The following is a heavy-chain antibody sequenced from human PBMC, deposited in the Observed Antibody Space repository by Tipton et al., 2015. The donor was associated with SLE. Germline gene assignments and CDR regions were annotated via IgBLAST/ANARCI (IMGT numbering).Heavy chain of an antibody. J-gene: IGHJ6*02. D-gene: IGHD3-16*01. CDR1: GGSISSSNW. CDR2: IYHSGST. CDR3: ARLGHGMRRDYYYGMRV. V-gene: IGHV4-4*02. Sequence: TLSLTCAVSGGSISSSNWWSWVRQPPGKGLEWIGEIYHSGSTNYNPSLKSRVTISVDTSKNQFSLKLSSVTAADTAVYYCARLGHGMRRDYYYGMRVWGQGSTVTGPS.